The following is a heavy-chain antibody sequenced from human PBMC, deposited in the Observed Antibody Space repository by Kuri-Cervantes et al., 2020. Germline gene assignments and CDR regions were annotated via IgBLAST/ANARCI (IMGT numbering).Heavy chain of an antibody. CDR2: INSDGSST. CDR1: GFTFSSYG. V-gene: IGHV3-74*01. CDR3: ARVFYGDTHFDY. D-gene: IGHD4-17*01. J-gene: IGHJ4*02. Sequence: LSLTCAASGFTFSSYGMHWVRQAPGKGLVCVSRINSDGSSTSYADSVKGRFTIPRDNAKNTLYLQMNSLRAEDTAVYYCARVFYGDTHFDYWGQGTLVTVSS.